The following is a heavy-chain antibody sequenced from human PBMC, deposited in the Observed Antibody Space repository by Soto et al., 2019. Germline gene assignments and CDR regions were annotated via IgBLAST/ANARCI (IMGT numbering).Heavy chain of an antibody. D-gene: IGHD6-6*01. Sequence: SETLSLTCAVSGDSVSSAGYSWTWIRQPPGRGLEWIGYIYYSGSTSYNPSLKSRVTISLDRSKNQFSLSLASVTAADTAVYYCARAGRGSSTRIDFWGQGTLVTVSS. CDR2: IYYSGST. CDR1: GDSVSSAGYS. V-gene: IGHV4-30-2*01. CDR3: ARAGRGSSTRIDF. J-gene: IGHJ4*02.